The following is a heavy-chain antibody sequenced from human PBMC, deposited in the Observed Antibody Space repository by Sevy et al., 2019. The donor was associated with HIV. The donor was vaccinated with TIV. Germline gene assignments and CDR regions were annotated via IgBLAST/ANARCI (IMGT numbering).Heavy chain of an antibody. V-gene: IGHV3-13*01. D-gene: IGHD1-26*01. J-gene: IGHJ4*02. CDR3: ARKSTSYSHFDY. CDR1: GFTFISYA. Sequence: GGSLRLSCKPSGFTFISYAMNWVRQAPGKGLEWVSGFGIAGDTYYAGSVKGRFTISRDNAKNSLYLQMNSLRAGDTAVYYCARKSTSYSHFDYWGQGTLVTVSS. CDR2: FGIAGDT.